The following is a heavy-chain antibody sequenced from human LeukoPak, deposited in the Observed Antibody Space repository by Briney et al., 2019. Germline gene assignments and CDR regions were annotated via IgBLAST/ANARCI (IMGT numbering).Heavy chain of an antibody. V-gene: IGHV3-21*01. CDR2: IEKTGRYV. CDR1: GFTFSNYI. D-gene: IGHD1-26*01. Sequence: GGSLRLSCAASGFTFSNYIMDWVRQAPGKGLEWVSSIEKTGRYVYHVDSVRGRFTISRDNAKNSLYLQMNSLRAEDTAVYYCAREGVGIKDLDYWGQGTLVTVSS. CDR3: AREGVGIKDLDY. J-gene: IGHJ4*02.